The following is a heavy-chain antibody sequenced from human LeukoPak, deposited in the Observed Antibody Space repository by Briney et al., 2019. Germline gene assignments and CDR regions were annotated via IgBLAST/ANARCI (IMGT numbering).Heavy chain of an antibody. CDR2: IYSGGST. CDR1: GFTVSSNY. Sequence: GGSLRLSCAASGFTVSSNYMSWVRQAPGKGLEWVSVIYSGGSTYYADSVKGRFTISRPNSKNTLYLQMNSLRAEDTAVYYCARAKTTNYGLDYWGQGTLVTVSS. V-gene: IGHV3-53*04. J-gene: IGHJ4*02. D-gene: IGHD3-10*01. CDR3: ARAKTTNYGLDY.